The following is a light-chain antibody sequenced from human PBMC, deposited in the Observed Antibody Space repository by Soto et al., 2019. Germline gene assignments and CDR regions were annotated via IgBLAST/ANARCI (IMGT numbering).Light chain of an antibody. CDR1: SDVGAYRY. J-gene: IGLJ2*01. CDR3: SSYTGGNARVV. Sequence: QSALTQPASVSGSPGQSITISCTGSDVGAYRYVSWYQQHPGKAPRLMIYDVSNRPSGVSDRFSGSKSGNTASLTISGLQPEDEAYFCCSSYTGGNARVVFGGGTKLTVL. CDR2: DVS. V-gene: IGLV2-14*01.